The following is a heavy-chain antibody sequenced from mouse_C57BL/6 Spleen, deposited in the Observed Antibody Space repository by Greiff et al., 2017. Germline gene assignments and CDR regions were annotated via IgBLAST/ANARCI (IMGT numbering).Heavy chain of an antibody. V-gene: IGHV1-82*01. CDR3: AGGDYYGFMDY. D-gene: IGHD1-1*01. Sequence: VQGVESGPELVKPGASVKISCKASGYAFSSSWMNWVKQRPGKGLEWIGRIYPGDGDTNYNGKFKGKATLTADKSSSTAYMQLSSLTSEDSAVYFCAGGDYYGFMDYWGQGTSVTVSS. J-gene: IGHJ4*01. CDR1: GYAFSSSW. CDR2: IYPGDGDT.